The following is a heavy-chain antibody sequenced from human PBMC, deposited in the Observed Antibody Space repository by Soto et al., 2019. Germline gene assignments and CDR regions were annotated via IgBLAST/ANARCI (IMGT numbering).Heavy chain of an antibody. CDR1: GCSISSSIYY. V-gene: IGHV4-39*01. J-gene: IGHJ6*02. CDR2: IYYSGST. Sequence: SDILSLTCTVAGCSISSSIYYWGWIREPPGKGLEWIGSIYYSGSTYYNPSLKSRVTISVDTSKNQFSLKLSSVTAADTAVYYCARHSIAAADDGDYYYYGMDVWGQGTTVT. D-gene: IGHD6-13*01. CDR3: ARHSIAAADDGDYYYYGMDV.